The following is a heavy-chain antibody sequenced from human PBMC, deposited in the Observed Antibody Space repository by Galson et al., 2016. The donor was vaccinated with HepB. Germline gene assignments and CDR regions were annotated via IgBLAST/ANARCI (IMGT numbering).Heavy chain of an antibody. J-gene: IGHJ4*02. V-gene: IGHV2-5*02. D-gene: IGHD1-1*01. CDR1: GFSLNTRGMG. Sequence: PALVKPTQTLTLTCTFSGFSLNTRGMGVGWIRQPPGKALEWLALIYWDDDKRFSPSLKNRLTITKDTSKNQVVLTVANMNPVDTGTYFCARTMWVQVPFDNWGQGTLVTVSS. CDR3: ARTMWVQVPFDN. CDR2: IYWDDDK.